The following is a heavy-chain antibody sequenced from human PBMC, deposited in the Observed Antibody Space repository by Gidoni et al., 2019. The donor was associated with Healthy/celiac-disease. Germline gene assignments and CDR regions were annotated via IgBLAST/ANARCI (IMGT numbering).Heavy chain of an antibody. Sequence: LQLQESCPGLAKPSATLSLTCTFSVASISSSSYYWGWIRQPPGKGLEWIGSIYYSGSTYYNPSLKSRVTISVDTSKNQFSLKLSSVTAADTAVYYCARLEYGESLLSPDYWGQGTLVTVSS. V-gene: IGHV4-39*01. CDR2: IYYSGST. D-gene: IGHD4-17*01. CDR1: VASISSSSYY. CDR3: ARLEYGESLLSPDY. J-gene: IGHJ4*02.